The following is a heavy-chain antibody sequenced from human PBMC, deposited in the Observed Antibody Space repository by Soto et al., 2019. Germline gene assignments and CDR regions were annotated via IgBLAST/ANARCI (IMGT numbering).Heavy chain of an antibody. CDR1: GFTFSSQW. D-gene: IGHD3-3*01. CDR3: AISYDSPGGP. CDR2: IKGDGSAK. Sequence: PGGSLGLSCAAYGFTFSSQWMSWVRQTPGKGLEWVANIKGDGSAKYYVDSVRGRFTISRDNAKNSLYLQMNSLRVEDTAVYYCAISYDSPGGPWGQGTLVTVSS. J-gene: IGHJ5*02. V-gene: IGHV3-7*01.